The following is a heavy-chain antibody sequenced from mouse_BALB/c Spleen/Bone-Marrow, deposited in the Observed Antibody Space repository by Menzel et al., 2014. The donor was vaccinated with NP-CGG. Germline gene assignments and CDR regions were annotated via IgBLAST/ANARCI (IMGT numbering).Heavy chain of an antibody. D-gene: IGHD2-2*01. CDR1: GFTLSSFG. Sequence: EVKLLDFRVAVHPPGRPPQLPCAASGFTLSSFGMHWVRQAPARGLERVSYISSGSSTLFYAVTVNGRFTISRDNPKYTLFLQMTSLRSEDTAMYYCTRGGFWLDFEYWGKGT. J-gene: IGHJ2*01. CDR3: TRGGFWLDFEY. CDR2: ISSGSSTL. V-gene: IGHV5-17*02.